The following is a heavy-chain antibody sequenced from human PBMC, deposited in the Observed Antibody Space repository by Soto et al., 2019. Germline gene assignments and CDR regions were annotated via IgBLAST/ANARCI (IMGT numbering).Heavy chain of an antibody. CDR2: IIPSSGAT. Sequence: TSIYLRWVRQETGQGPEWMGRIIPSSGATIYAQKFRGRVTLTRDTSTSTVYMELSSLTSEDTAAYYCLKAGGNHQFDYWGHGPLVT. CDR3: LKAGGNHQFDY. D-gene: IGHD1-26*01. CDR1: TSIY. J-gene: IGHJ4*01. V-gene: IGHV1-46*01.